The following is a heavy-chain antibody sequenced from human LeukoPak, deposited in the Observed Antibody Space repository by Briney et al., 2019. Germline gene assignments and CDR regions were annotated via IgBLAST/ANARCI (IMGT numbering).Heavy chain of an antibody. V-gene: IGHV1-46*01. Sequence: ASVKVSCKASGYTFTSYYMHWVRQAPGQGLEWMGIINPNGGGTYYAQKFQSRVTMTGDTSTSTFYMELSSLRSEDTAVYYCARDSYYGSGSFYSRFDYWGQGTLVTVSS. CDR1: GYTFTSYY. CDR3: ARDSYYGSGSFYSRFDY. J-gene: IGHJ4*02. CDR2: INPNGGGT. D-gene: IGHD3-10*01.